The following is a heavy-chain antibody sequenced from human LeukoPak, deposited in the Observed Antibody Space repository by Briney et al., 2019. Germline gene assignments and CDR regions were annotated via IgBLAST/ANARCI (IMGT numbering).Heavy chain of an antibody. Sequence: ASVKVSCKASGYTFTYHYIHLVRQAPGQGLEWMGIINPNNGDTNYAQKFQGRVTMTRDTSTSTVCMELSSLGSEDTAVYYCARESDSGKDFDCWGQGTLVTVSS. D-gene: IGHD1-26*01. J-gene: IGHJ4*02. V-gene: IGHV1-46*01. CDR1: GYTFTYHY. CDR3: ARESDSGKDFDC. CDR2: INPNNGDT.